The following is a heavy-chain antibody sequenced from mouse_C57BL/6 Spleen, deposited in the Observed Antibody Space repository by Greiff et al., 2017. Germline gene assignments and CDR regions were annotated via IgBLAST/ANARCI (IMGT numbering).Heavy chain of an antibody. CDR1: GYTFTRYW. CDR3: AREDYDYDEFARDY. D-gene: IGHD2-4*01. J-gene: IGHJ4*01. CDR2: IHPNSGST. Sequence: QVQLQQPGAELVKPGASVKLSCKASGYTFTRYWMHWVKQRPGQGLEWIGMIHPNSGSTNYNEKFKSKATLTVDKSSSTASLQLGSLTSADSAVXHCAREDYDYDEFARDYWGQGTSVTVSS. V-gene: IGHV1-64*01.